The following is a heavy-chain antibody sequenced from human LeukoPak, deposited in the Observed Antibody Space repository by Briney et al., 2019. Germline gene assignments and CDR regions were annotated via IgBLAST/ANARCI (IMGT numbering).Heavy chain of an antibody. V-gene: IGHV4-59*08. CDR2: MYYTGST. J-gene: IGHJ4*02. D-gene: IGHD5-18*01. Sequence: PSETLSLTCTVSGGSISNYYWSWIRQPPGKGLEWIGYMYYTGSTNYNPSLKSRVSISLDTSNNRFSLNLNFVTAADTAVYFCASPRTSYRYTFDYWGPGALVTVSS. CDR1: GGSISNYY. CDR3: ASPRTSYRYTFDY.